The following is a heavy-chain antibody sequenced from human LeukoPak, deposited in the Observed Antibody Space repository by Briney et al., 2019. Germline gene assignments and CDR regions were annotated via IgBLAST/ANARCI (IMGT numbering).Heavy chain of an antibody. CDR1: GFSFSGYG. CDR2: IRYDGSTK. D-gene: IGHD4-17*01. V-gene: IGHV3-30*02. Sequence: GGSLRLSCAASGFSFSGYGMHWVRQVPGKGLGWLAFIRYDGSTKFYTDSVKGRFAISRDNSKNTLSLQMNRLRTEDTAVYYCAALHTGTFVDYWGQGTLVTVSS. CDR3: AALHTGTFVDY. J-gene: IGHJ4*02.